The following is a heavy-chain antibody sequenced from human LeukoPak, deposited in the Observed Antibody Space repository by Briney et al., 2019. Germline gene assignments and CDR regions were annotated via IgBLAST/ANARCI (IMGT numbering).Heavy chain of an antibody. J-gene: IGHJ4*02. Sequence: SETLSLTCSVSGGSFSNYFGTWIRQPPGKGLEWIAEINDSGSPNSNSSLRRRVAISLDTSKNQFSLRLPSVTAADTAVYYCARGQYCSTTTCYSARRYFDFWGQGTLVTVSS. CDR2: INDSGSP. CDR3: ARGQYCSTTTCYSARRYFDF. V-gene: IGHV4-34*01. CDR1: GGSFSNYF. D-gene: IGHD2-2*01.